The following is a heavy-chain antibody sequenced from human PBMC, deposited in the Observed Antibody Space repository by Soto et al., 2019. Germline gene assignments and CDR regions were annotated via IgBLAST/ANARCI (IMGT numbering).Heavy chain of an antibody. D-gene: IGHD4-17*01. J-gene: IGHJ4*02. CDR2: IWYDGSNK. V-gene: IGHV3-33*01. Sequence: LKISCAASGFTFSSYGMHWVRQAPVKGLEWVAVIWYDGSNKYSADSVKGRFTISRDNSMNTLYLQMNSLRAEDTAVYYCARGVDYGDYAVDYWGQGTLVTVSS. CDR3: ARGVDYGDYAVDY. CDR1: GFTFSSYG.